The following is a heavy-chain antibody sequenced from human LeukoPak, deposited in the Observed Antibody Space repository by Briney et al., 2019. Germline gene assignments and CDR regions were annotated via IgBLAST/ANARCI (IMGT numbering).Heavy chain of an antibody. V-gene: IGHV3-30*04. Sequence: PGRSLRLSCAASGFTFSSNAMHWVRQAPGKGLEWVAVISYDGDKKYYADSVRGRFTISRDNSKNTLYLQMNSLSPEDTAVYYCARAGLRSRGSYYSYYGMDVWGQGTTVTVAS. CDR1: GFTFSSNA. J-gene: IGHJ6*02. CDR3: ARAGLRSRGSYYSYYGMDV. CDR2: ISYDGDKK. D-gene: IGHD3-3*01.